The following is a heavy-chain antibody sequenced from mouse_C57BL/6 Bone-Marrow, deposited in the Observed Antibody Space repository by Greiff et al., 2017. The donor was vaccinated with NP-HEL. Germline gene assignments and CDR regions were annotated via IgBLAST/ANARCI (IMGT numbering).Heavy chain of an antibody. CDR2: ISNKANGYTT. D-gene: IGHD1-1*01. V-gene: IGHV7-3*01. J-gene: IGHJ4*01. CDR1: GFTFTDYY. CDR3: ARYRGYYGSPYYAMDY. Sequence: EVKLMESGGGLVQPGGSLSLSCAASGFTFTDYYMSWVRQPPGKALEWLGFISNKANGYTTEYSASVKGRFTISRDNSQSILYLQMNALRAEDSATYYCARYRGYYGSPYYAMDYWGQGTSVTVSS.